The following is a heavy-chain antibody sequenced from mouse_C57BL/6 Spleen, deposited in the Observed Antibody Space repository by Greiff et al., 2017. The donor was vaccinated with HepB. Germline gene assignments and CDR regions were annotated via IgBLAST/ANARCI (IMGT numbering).Heavy chain of an antibody. CDR3: VREKDGTSWFAY. CDR1: GFSFNTYA. V-gene: IGHV10-1*01. Sequence: EADGGLVQPKGSLKLSCAASGFSFNTYAMNWVRQAPGKGLEWVARIRSKSNNYATYYADSVKDRFTISRDDSESMLYLQMNNLKTEDTAMYYCVREKDGTSWFAYWGQGTLVTVSA. J-gene: IGHJ3*01. D-gene: IGHD2-1*01. CDR2: IRSKSNNYAT.